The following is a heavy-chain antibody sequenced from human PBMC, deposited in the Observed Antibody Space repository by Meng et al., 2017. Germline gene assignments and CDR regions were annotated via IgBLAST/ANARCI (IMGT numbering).Heavy chain of an antibody. J-gene: IGHJ4*02. V-gene: IGHV6-1*01. CDR2: TYYRSQWYN. D-gene: IGHD2-8*02. CDR1: GDSVSSNRAA. CDR3: ATGVVYAISYFDY. Sequence: QVHSPPAAPGPVTPSHPLSLTCAISGDSVSSNRAAWNWMRQSPSRGLEWMGRTYYRSQWYNDHAVSVNSRITINPDKSKNQFSLQLNSVTPDDTAVYYFATGVVYAISYFDYWGQGTLVTVSS.